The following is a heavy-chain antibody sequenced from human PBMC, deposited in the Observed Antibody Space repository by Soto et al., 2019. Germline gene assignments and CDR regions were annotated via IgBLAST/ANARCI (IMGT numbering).Heavy chain of an antibody. Sequence: PGGSLRLSCAASGFTFSSYSMNWVRQAPGKGLECVSYISSDGGTIYYADSVKGRFTISGDNSKNTLYLQMNSLRAEDTAVYYCAKVDSSGYYDLDYWGQGTLVTVSS. V-gene: IGHV3-48*01. CDR2: ISSDGGTI. J-gene: IGHJ4*02. CDR1: GFTFSSYS. D-gene: IGHD3-22*01. CDR3: AKVDSSGYYDLDY.